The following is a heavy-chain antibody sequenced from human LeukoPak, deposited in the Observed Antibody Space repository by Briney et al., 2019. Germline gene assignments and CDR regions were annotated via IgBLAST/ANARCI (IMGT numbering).Heavy chain of an antibody. V-gene: IGHV3-73*01. J-gene: IGHJ5*02. Sequence: SGGSLRLSCAASGFTLSGSAMHWVRQASGKGLEWVGRIRSKAKSYATAYAASVKGRFTISRDDSKNTAYLQMNSLKTEDTAVYYCTSRGEYSGYDYPWGQGTLVTVSS. CDR2: IRSKAKSYAT. CDR3: TSRGEYSGYDYP. D-gene: IGHD5-12*01. CDR1: GFTLSGSA.